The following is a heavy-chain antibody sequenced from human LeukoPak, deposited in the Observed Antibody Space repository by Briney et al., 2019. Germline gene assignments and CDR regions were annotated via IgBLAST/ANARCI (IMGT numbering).Heavy chain of an antibody. J-gene: IGHJ6*03. Sequence: GASVNVSCKASGFTFTSSAVQWVRQARGQRLEWIGWIVVGSGNTNYAQKFQERVTITRDMSTSTAYMELSSLRSEDTAVYYCAADPQAVPAAPDPESGAAGYYYYYMDVWGKGTTVTVSS. V-gene: IGHV1-58*01. CDR1: GFTFTSSA. D-gene: IGHD2-2*01. CDR2: IVVGSGNT. CDR3: AADPQAVPAAPDPESGAAGYYYYYMDV.